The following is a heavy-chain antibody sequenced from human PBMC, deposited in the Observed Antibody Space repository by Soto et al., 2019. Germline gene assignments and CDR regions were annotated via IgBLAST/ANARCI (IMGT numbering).Heavy chain of an antibody. CDR3: AKDYYDSSGYCPPALLFDY. Sequence: ASVKVSCKASGYTFTSYAMHWVRQAPGQRLEWMGWINAGNGNTKYSQKFQGRVTITRDTSASTAYMELSSLRSEDAAVYYCAKDYYDSSGYCPPALLFDYWGQGTLVTVS. CDR1: GYTFTSYA. CDR2: INAGNGNT. J-gene: IGHJ4*02. V-gene: IGHV1-3*01. D-gene: IGHD3-22*01.